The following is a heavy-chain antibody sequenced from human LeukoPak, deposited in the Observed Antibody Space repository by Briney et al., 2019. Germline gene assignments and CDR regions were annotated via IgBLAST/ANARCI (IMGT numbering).Heavy chain of an antibody. D-gene: IGHD3-9*01. CDR2: ISYDGSNK. V-gene: IGHV3-30*18. CDR3: AKVLRYFDWLSGYSDY. Sequence: GRSLRLSCAASGFTFSSYGMHWVRQAPGKGLEWVAVISYDGSNKYYADSVKGRFTISRDNSKNTLYLQMNSLRAEDTAVYYCAKVLRYFDWLSGYSDYWGQGTLVTVSS. CDR1: GFTFSSYG. J-gene: IGHJ4*02.